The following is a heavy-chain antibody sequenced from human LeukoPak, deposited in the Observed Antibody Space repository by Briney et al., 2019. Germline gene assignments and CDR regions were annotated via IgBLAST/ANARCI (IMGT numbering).Heavy chain of an antibody. J-gene: IGHJ4*02. CDR3: VKGLGVDDN. CDR1: GFTFSSYA. Sequence: PGGSLTLSCAASGFTFSSYAMHCVRQAPGKGLEWVAVTSYDGSNKYYADSVKGRFTIPRDNSRNTLYLQMNSLRGDDTAVYYCVKGLGVDDNWGQGTLVTVSS. V-gene: IGHV3-30*04. D-gene: IGHD3-10*01. CDR2: TSYDGSNK.